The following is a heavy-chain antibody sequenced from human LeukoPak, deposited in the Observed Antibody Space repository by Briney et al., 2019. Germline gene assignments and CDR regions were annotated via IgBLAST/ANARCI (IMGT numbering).Heavy chain of an antibody. V-gene: IGHV4-34*01. D-gene: IGHD5-12*01. CDR1: GGSFSGYY. Sequence: PSQTLSLTCAVYGGSFSGYYWSCIRHPPGKGLEWMGEINHSGSTKYNQPLKSRVTISVDTSKNQFSLKLSSVTAADTAVYYCARENVDIVATIRVYYFDYWGQGTLVTVSS. CDR3: ARENVDIVATIRVYYFDY. J-gene: IGHJ4*02. CDR2: INHSGST.